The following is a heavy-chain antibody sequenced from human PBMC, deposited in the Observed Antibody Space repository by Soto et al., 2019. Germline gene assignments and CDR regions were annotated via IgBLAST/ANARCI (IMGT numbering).Heavy chain of an antibody. V-gene: IGHV3-53*04. D-gene: IGHD2-15*01. Sequence: EVQLVESGGGLVQPGGSLRLSCAASGFTVSSNYMSWVRQAPGKGLEWVSVIYSGGSTYYADSVKGRFTISRHNSKNTLDLQMNSLRAEDTAVYYCARDPDIEGSGTWYYGMDVWGQGTTVTVSS. CDR1: GFTVSSNY. CDR3: ARDPDIEGSGTWYYGMDV. J-gene: IGHJ6*02. CDR2: IYSGGST.